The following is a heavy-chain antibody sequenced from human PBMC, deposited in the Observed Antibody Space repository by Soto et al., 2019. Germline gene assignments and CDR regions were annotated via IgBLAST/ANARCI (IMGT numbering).Heavy chain of an antibody. J-gene: IGHJ4*02. CDR3: PKDDRTASRIDY. D-gene: IGHD2-21*02. CDR1: GLSFSLYS. CDR2: ISGSGRNI. Sequence: EVQLLESGGGLVQPGGSLRLSCATSGLSFSLYSMGWVRQAPGKGLEWVSAISGSGRNIHYADSVKGRFTISRDNSKNTLSLQINSLRAEDTALYYCPKDDRTASRIDYWGQGTLVTVSS. V-gene: IGHV3-23*01.